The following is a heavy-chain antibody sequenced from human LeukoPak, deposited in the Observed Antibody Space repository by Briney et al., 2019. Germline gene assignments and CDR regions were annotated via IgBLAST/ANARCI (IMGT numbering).Heavy chain of an antibody. CDR2: IRGKAYGGST. D-gene: IGHD6-13*01. CDR3: TRDVYSSSLRY. V-gene: IGHV3-49*03. J-gene: IGHJ4*02. Sequence: GGSLRLSCTASGFTFGDYAMSWFRQAPGKGLEWVGFIRGKAYGGSTEYAASVKGRFTISRDDSKSIAYLQMNSLKTVDTAVYYCTRDVYSSSLRYWGQGTLVTVSS. CDR1: GFTFGDYA.